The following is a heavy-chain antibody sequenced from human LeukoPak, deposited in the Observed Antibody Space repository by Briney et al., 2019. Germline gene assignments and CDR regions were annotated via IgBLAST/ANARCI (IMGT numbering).Heavy chain of an antibody. J-gene: IGHJ5*02. CDR3: ARYAVVAAMNWFDP. D-gene: IGHD2-15*01. V-gene: IGHV1-8*01. CDR1: GYTFTSYD. CDR2: MDPNSGNT. Sequence: GASVKVSCKASGYTFTSYDINWVRQATGQGLEWAGWMDPNSGNTGYAQKFQGRVTMTRDTSISTAYVELSSLRSEDTAVYYCARYAVVAAMNWFDPWGQGALVIVSS.